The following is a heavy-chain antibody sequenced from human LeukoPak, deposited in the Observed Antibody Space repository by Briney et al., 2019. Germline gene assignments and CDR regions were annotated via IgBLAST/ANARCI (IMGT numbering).Heavy chain of an antibody. J-gene: IGHJ4*02. V-gene: IGHV1-2*02. CDR2: INPNSGGT. CDR3: ARSGTVAGRVRFDY. D-gene: IGHD6-19*01. CDR1: GYTFTGYY. Sequence: ASVKVSCKASGYTFTGYYMHWVRQAPGQGLEWMGWINPNSGGTNYAQKFQGRVTITTDESTSTAYMELSSLRSEDTAVYYCARSGTVAGRVRFDYWGQGTLVTVSS.